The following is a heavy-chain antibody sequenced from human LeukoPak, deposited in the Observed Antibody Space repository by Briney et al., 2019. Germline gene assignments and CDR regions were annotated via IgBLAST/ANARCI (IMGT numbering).Heavy chain of an antibody. CDR3: ASGKGVQGATNPLDAFDI. D-gene: IGHD1-26*01. Sequence: ASVKVSCKASGYTFTSYSINWVRQAPGQGLEWMGWISGYNGNTNYAQRLQGRVTLTTDTSTTTAYMDLRSLRSDDTAVYYCASGKGVQGATNPLDAFDIWRQGTMVTVSS. CDR2: ISGYNGNT. J-gene: IGHJ3*02. CDR1: GYTFTSYS. V-gene: IGHV1-18*01.